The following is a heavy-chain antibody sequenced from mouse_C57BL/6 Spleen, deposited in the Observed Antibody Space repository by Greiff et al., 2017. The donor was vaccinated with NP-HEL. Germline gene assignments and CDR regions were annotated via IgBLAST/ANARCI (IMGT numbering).Heavy chain of an antibody. CDR3: AKETGPFAY. J-gene: IGHJ3*01. CDR2: LWSGGST. CDR1: GFSLTSYG. Sequence: VQLQQSGPGLVQPSQSLSITCTVSGFSLTSYGVHWVRQSLGKGLVWLVVLWSGGSTDYNAAFMSRLSITKDNSKSQVFFKMNRLQADDTAIYYCAKETGPFAYWGQGTLVTVSA. V-gene: IGHV2-5*01. D-gene: IGHD4-1*01.